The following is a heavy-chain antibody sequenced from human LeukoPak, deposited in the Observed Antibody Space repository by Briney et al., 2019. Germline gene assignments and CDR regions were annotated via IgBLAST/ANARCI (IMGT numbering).Heavy chain of an antibody. D-gene: IGHD1-26*01. J-gene: IGHJ4*02. CDR2: IWYDGSNK. CDR1: GFTFSSYG. CDR3: ARAGGSYYTTFDY. Sequence: GGSLRLSWAASGFTFSSYGMYWVRQATVKGLVWVAVIWYDGSNKYYADSVKGRFTISRDNSKNTLYLQMNSLRAEDTAVYYCARAGGSYYTTFDYWGQGTLVTVSS. V-gene: IGHV3-33*07.